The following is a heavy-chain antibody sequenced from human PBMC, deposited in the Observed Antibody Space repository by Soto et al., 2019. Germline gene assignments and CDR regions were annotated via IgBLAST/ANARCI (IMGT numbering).Heavy chain of an antibody. J-gene: IGHJ2*01. V-gene: IGHV1-69*02. CDR3: TKLSETSGYSSFDL. CDR1: GGTFSVYA. D-gene: IGHD3-22*01. Sequence: QVQLVQSATDVKKPGSSVKVSCKASGGTFSVYALSWVRQAPGQGLEWMGRIIPVLNITNYAQKFKGRVTLPADLYTNTAYMDLSSLRSDDAAVYYCTKLSETSGYSSFDLWGRGTLVTVSS. CDR2: IIPVLNIT.